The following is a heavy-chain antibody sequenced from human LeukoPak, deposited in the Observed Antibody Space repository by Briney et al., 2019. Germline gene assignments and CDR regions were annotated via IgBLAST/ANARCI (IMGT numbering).Heavy chain of an antibody. J-gene: IGHJ6*03. Sequence: GGSLRLSCAASGFTFSSYSMTWVRQAPGKGRDWVSYISSSSSTIYYADSVKGRFTISRDNAKNSLYLQMNSLRAEDTAVYYCARVGGYYYYMDVWGKGTTVTVSS. D-gene: IGHD3-3*01. CDR2: ISSSSSTI. V-gene: IGHV3-48*04. CDR1: GFTFSSYS. CDR3: ARVGGYYYYMDV.